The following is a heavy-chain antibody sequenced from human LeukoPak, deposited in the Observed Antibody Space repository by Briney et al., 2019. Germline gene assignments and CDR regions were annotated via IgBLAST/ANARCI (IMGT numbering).Heavy chain of an antibody. CDR2: IKQDGSEK. CDR3: ARETRWELFDY. CDR1: GFTFSTYW. D-gene: IGHD1-7*01. V-gene: IGHV3-7*04. J-gene: IGHJ4*02. Sequence: PGGSLRLSCAASGFTFSTYWMSWVRQAPGKGLEWVAHIKQDGSEKYYLDSVKGRFTISRDNAQNSLYLQMNSLSAEDTAVYYCARETRWELFDYWGQGILVTVSS.